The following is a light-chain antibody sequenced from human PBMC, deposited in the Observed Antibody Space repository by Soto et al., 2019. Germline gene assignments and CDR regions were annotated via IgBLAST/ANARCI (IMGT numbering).Light chain of an antibody. J-gene: IGKJ1*01. CDR1: QSVSSSY. V-gene: IGKV3-20*01. CDR2: DAS. Sequence: EIVLPQSPGPLSLSPGERATLSCRASQSVSSSYLAWYQQKPGQAPRLLLYDASSRATGIPDRFSGSGSGTDFTLTISRLEPEDFAVYYCQQYGSSPRTFGQGTKVDIK. CDR3: QQYGSSPRT.